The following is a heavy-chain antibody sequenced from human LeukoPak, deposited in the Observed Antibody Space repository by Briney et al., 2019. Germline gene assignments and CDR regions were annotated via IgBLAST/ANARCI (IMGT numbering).Heavy chain of an antibody. CDR2: ISYDGSNK. D-gene: IGHD4-17*01. CDR3: ASNDYGDQTKSDY. Sequence: PGGSLRLSCAASGFTFSSYGMHWVRQAPGKGLEWVAVISYDGSNKYYADSVKGRFTISRDNSKNTLYLQMNSLRAEDTAVYYCASNDYGDQTKSDYWGQGTLVTVSS. J-gene: IGHJ4*02. V-gene: IGHV3-30*03. CDR1: GFTFSSYG.